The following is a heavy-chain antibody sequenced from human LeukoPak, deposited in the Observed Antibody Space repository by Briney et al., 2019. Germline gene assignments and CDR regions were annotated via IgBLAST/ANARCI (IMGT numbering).Heavy chain of an antibody. D-gene: IGHD5-24*01. Sequence: PSETLSLTCTVSGGSISSGSYYWSWIRQPAGKGLEWIGRIYTSGSTNYNPFLKSRVTISVDTSKNQFSLKLSSVTAADTAVYYCARHVEMAPYYFDYWGQGTLVTVSS. CDR2: IYTSGST. CDR3: ARHVEMAPYYFDY. CDR1: GGSISSGSYY. V-gene: IGHV4-61*02. J-gene: IGHJ4*02.